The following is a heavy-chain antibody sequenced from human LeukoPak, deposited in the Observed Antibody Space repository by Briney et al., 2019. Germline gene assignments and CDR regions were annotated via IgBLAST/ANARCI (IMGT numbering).Heavy chain of an antibody. Sequence: TPSETLSLTCTVSGGSISSYYWTWIRQPPGKGLEWIGYLYYSGSTNYNPSLKSRVTISVDTSKNQFSLKLSSVTAADTAVYYCARLRRGFGWGLGHWFDPWGQGTLVTVSS. CDR1: GGSISSYY. D-gene: IGHD3-10*01. CDR3: ARLRRGFGWGLGHWFDP. CDR2: LYYSGST. J-gene: IGHJ5*02. V-gene: IGHV4-59*08.